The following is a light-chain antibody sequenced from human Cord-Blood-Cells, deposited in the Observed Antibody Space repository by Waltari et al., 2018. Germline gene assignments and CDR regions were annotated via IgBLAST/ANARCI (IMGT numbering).Light chain of an antibody. V-gene: IGKV3-20*01. CDR3: QQYGGATYS. CDR1: QSVSSSY. J-gene: IGKJ2*03. CDR2: GAS. Sequence: EVVLTQSPGTLSLSPGERATLSCRASQSVSSSYLAWYQQKPGQAPRLLISGASSRSTGISGRFSGRGSGTDFTVTSSRVGPEDFAVYYCQQYGGATYSFGQATTLEI.